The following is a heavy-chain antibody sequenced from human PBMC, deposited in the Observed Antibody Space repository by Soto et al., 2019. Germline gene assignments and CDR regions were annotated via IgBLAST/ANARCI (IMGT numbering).Heavy chain of an antibody. CDR1: GFTFSSYA. Sequence: GSLRLSCAASGFTFSSYAMSWVRQAPGKGLEWVSYISSSGSTIYYADSVKGRFTISRDNAKNSLYLQMNSLRAEDTAVYYCARDEGIAAAGRGSDYWGQGTLVTVSS. CDR3: ARDEGIAAAGRGSDY. J-gene: IGHJ4*02. D-gene: IGHD6-13*01. V-gene: IGHV3-48*04. CDR2: ISSSGSTI.